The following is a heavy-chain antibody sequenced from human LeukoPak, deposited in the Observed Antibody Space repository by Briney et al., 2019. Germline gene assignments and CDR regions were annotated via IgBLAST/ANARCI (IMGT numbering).Heavy chain of an antibody. Sequence: PSETLSLTCTVSGGSISDYYWSWIRQPPGRGLEWIGYVYYSGGTNYNPSLKSRVTMSVDTSKNQFSLKLSSVTAADTAVYYCARRGSTSGFHFDIWGQGTMVTVSS. CDR2: VYYSGGT. D-gene: IGHD2-2*01. CDR3: ARRGSTSGFHFDI. J-gene: IGHJ3*02. V-gene: IGHV4-59*12. CDR1: GGSISDYY.